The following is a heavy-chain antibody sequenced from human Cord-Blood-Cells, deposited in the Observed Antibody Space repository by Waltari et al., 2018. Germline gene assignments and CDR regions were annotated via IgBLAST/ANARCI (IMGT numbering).Heavy chain of an antibody. J-gene: IGHJ1*01. V-gene: IGHV4-39*07. CDR3: ARRGTYDYGSGSYYTAEYFQH. Sequence: QLQLQESGPGLVKPSETLSLTCTVSGGSISSSSYYWGWIRQPPGKGLEWIGSIYYSGTTSYNPSLKSRVTISVDTSKNQFSLKRSSVTAADTAVYYCARRGTYDYGSGSYYTAEYFQHWGQGTLVTVSS. CDR1: GGSISSSSYY. D-gene: IGHD3-10*01. CDR2: IYYSGTT.